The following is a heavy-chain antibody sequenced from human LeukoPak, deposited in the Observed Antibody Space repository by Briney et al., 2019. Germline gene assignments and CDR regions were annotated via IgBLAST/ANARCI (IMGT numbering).Heavy chain of an antibody. CDR1: GFTFDVYA. V-gene: IGHV3-9*01. Sequence: PGGSLRLSCAASGFTFDVYAMHGVRQAPGKGLEWVSRISWNSGSIGYADPVRGRFTISRDNAKNTLYLQMISLRAEDTASYYCSKDSVSGEDYYYYGMDVWGQGTTVTASS. CDR3: SKDSVSGEDYYYYGMDV. J-gene: IGHJ6*02. CDR2: ISWNSGSI. D-gene: IGHD1-14*01.